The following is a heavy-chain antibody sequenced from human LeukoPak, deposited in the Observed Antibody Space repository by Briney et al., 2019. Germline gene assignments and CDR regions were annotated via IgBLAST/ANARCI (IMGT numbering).Heavy chain of an antibody. Sequence: GSLRLSCAASGFTFSSYWMHWVRQAPGKGLVWVSRINSDGSSTSYADSVKGRFTISRDNAKNTLYLQMNSLRAEDTAVYYCARDDYSSSWYPNFDYWGQGTLVTASS. CDR1: GFTFSSYW. J-gene: IGHJ4*02. D-gene: IGHD6-13*01. CDR2: INSDGSST. V-gene: IGHV3-74*01. CDR3: ARDDYSSSWYPNFDY.